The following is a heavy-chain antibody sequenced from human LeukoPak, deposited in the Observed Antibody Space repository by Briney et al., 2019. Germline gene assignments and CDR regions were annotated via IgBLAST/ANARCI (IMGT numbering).Heavy chain of an antibody. CDR1: GYPFRNYD. D-gene: IGHD3-22*01. V-gene: IGHV1-2*02. CDR2: INPNSGGT. J-gene: IGHJ4*02. CDR3: ARVGVWYYYDSSGYPVDY. Sequence: GASVKASCKTSGYPFRNYDINWVRQAPGQGLEWMGWINPNSGGTNYAQKFQGRVTMTRDTSISTAYMELSRLRSDDTAVYYCARVGVWYYYDSSGYPVDYWGQGTLVTVSS.